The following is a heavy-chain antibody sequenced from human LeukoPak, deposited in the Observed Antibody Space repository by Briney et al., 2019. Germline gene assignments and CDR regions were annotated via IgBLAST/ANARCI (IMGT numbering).Heavy chain of an antibody. V-gene: IGHV1-69*04. J-gene: IGHJ4*02. CDR2: IIPILGIA. CDR3: ARDSISGYCSSTSCYDLGY. D-gene: IGHD2-2*03. Sequence: AASVKVSCKASGYTFTSYGISWVRQAPGQGLEWMGRIIPILGIANYAQKFQGRVTITTDKSTSTAYMELSSLRSEDTAVYYCARDSISGYCSSTSCYDLGYWGQGTLVTVSS. CDR1: GYTFTSYG.